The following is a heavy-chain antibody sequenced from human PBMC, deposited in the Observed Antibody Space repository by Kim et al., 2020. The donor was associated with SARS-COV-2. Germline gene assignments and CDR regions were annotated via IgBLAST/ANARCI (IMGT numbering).Heavy chain of an antibody. CDR2: INYSGST. J-gene: IGHJ6*02. V-gene: IGHV4-59*01. Sequence: SETLSLTCTVSGGSISSYYWSWIRQPPGKGLEWIGYINYSGSTNYNPSLKSRVTISVDTSKNQFSLKVSSVTAADTAVYYCARDWRLGDEPDYYYGMDVWGHGTTVTVSS. D-gene: IGHD3-16*01. CDR3: ARDWRLGDEPDYYYGMDV. CDR1: GGSISSYY.